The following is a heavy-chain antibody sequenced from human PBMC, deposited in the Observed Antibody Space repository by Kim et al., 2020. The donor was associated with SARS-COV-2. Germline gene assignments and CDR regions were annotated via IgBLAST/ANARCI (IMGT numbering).Heavy chain of an antibody. CDR3: TKESVVDHCFED. Sequence: GGSLRLSCAASGFTFSTYAMSWVRQAPGKGLEWVSVLYGDPTITYSADSVKGRFTISRDNYKNFLYLQMNSLRAEDTAIYYCTKESVVDHCFEDWGQGTLVAVSS. V-gene: IGHV3-23*03. D-gene: IGHD2-21*01. CDR2: LYGDPTIT. CDR1: GFTFSTYA. J-gene: IGHJ4*02.